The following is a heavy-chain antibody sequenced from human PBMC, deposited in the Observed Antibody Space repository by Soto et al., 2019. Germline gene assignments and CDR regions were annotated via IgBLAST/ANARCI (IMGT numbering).Heavy chain of an antibody. CDR2: IWYDGSNK. Sequence: GGSLRLSCAASGFTFSSYGMHWVRQAPGKGLEWVAVIWYDGSNKYYADSVKGRFTISRDNSKNTLYLQMNSLRAEDTAVYYCARARNGYGSGSSRVNYGMDVWGQGNTVTVSS. J-gene: IGHJ6*02. CDR3: ARARNGYGSGSSRVNYGMDV. D-gene: IGHD3-10*01. CDR1: GFTFSSYG. V-gene: IGHV3-33*01.